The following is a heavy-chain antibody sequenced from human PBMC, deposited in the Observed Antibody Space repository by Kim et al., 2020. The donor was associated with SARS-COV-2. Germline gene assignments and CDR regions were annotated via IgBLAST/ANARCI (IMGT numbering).Heavy chain of an antibody. Sequence: GGSLRLSCEASGFTFSYYGMHWVRQAPGKGLEWLAFLLFDGSDKYYADSVKGRFTISRDNSKSTLYLQMNSLRAEDTAVYYCAKMVEKYYYAMDVWGQGTTVSVSS. CDR2: LLFDGSDK. V-gene: IGHV3-30*18. CDR3: AKMVEKYYYAMDV. J-gene: IGHJ6*02. CDR1: GFTFSYYG. D-gene: IGHD2-15*01.